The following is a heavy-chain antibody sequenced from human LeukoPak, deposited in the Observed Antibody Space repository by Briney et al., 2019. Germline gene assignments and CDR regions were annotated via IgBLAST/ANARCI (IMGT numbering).Heavy chain of an antibody. D-gene: IGHD7-27*01. CDR3: ARDAYHSGDLDQ. J-gene: IGHJ4*02. Sequence: GGSLRFSCAGSGFTFSNYIMHWVRQAPGKGLEWVSFIRFDGTNRHYVDSVKGRFTISRDNANNMLYLQMNSLNFENTAVYYCARDAYHSGDLDQWGEGTLVIVSS. CDR1: GFTFSNYI. V-gene: IGHV3-30*02. CDR2: IRFDGTNR.